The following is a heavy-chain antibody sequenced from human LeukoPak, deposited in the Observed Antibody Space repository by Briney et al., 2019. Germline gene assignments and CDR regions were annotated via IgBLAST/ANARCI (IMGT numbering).Heavy chain of an antibody. CDR1: GGSISSSSYY. J-gene: IGHJ4*02. D-gene: IGHD3-3*01. V-gene: IGHV4-39*07. CDR3: ARDHYDFWSGYYLAYFDY. Sequence: PSETLSLTCTVSGGSISSSSYYWGWIRQPPGKGLEWIGSIYYSGSTYYNPSLKSRVTISVDTSKNQFSLKLSSVAAADTAVYYCARDHYDFWSGYYLAYFDYWGQGTLVTVSS. CDR2: IYYSGST.